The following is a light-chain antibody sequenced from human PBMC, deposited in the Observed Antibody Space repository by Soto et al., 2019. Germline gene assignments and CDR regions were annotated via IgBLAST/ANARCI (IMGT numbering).Light chain of an antibody. CDR3: SSYTSSSTLV. V-gene: IGLV2-14*01. J-gene: IGLJ2*01. CDR2: EVS. Sequence: QSALTQPASVSGSPRQSITISCTGTSSDVGGYNYVSWYQQHPGKAPKLMIYEVSNRPSEVSNRFSGSKSGNTASLTISGLQAEDEADYYCSSYTSSSTLVFGGGTKVTVL. CDR1: SSDVGGYNY.